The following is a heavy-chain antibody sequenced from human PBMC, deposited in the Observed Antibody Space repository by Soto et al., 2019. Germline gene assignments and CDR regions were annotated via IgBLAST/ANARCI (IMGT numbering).Heavy chain of an antibody. V-gene: IGHV1-24*01. D-gene: IGHD3-22*01. CDR1: GYTLAELS. CDR3: ATVIQHYYDSSGYFLY. J-gene: IGHJ4*02. Sequence: ASVKVSCKVSGYTLAELSMHWVRQAPGKGLEWMGGFDPEDGETIYAQKFQGRVTMTEDTSTDTAYMELSSLRSEDTAVYYCATVIQHYYDSSGYFLYWGQGTLVTVSS. CDR2: FDPEDGET.